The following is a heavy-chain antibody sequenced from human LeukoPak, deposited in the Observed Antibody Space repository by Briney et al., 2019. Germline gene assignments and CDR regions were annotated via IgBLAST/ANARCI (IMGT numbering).Heavy chain of an antibody. CDR2: INTDGSST. V-gene: IGHV3-74*01. D-gene: IGHD5-18*01. CDR1: GFTFSSYW. CDR3: AKLGSSYSYGSEYFQH. J-gene: IGHJ1*01. Sequence: GGSLRLSCAASGFTFSSYWMHWVRQAPGKGLVWVSRINTDGSSTSYSDSVKGRFTISRDNAKNTLYLQMNSLRAEDTAVYYCAKLGSSYSYGSEYFQHWGQGTLVTVSS.